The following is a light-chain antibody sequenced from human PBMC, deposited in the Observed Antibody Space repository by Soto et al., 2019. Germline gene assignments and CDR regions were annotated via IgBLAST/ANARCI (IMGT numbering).Light chain of an antibody. CDR2: DAS. V-gene: IGKV1-5*01. Sequence: DIQMTQSPSTLSASVGDRVTITCRASENIKNWLAWYQQTAGKAPKVLISDASRLEAGVPSRFSGSGSGTDFTLTIPSLPTHDFGTYYCKQYDVHPKTFGQATTVDMK. CDR1: ENIKNW. CDR3: KQYDVHPKT. J-gene: IGKJ1*01.